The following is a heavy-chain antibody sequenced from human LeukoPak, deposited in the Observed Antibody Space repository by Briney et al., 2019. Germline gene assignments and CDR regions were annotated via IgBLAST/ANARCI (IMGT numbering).Heavy chain of an antibody. J-gene: IGHJ5*02. CDR1: GYTFTGYY. D-gene: IGHD2-15*01. Sequence: GASVKVSCKASGYTFTGYYMHWVRQAPGQGLEWMGWINPNSGGTNYAQKFQGRVTMTRDTSISTAYMELSRLRSDDTAVYYCARGVVVFYHGTNWFDPWGQGTLVTVSS. CDR2: INPNSGGT. V-gene: IGHV1-2*02. CDR3: ARGVVVFYHGTNWFDP.